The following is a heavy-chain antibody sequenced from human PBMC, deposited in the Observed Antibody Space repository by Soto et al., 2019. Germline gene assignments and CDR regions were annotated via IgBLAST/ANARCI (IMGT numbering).Heavy chain of an antibody. CDR2: ISAYNGNT. V-gene: IGHV1-18*04. D-gene: IGHD3-3*01. J-gene: IGHJ5*02. Sequence: ASVKVSCKASGYTFTSYGISWVRQAPGQGLEWMGWISAYNGNTNYAQKLQGRVTMTTDTSTSTAYMELRSLRSGDTAVYYCAREYDFWSGPPRWFDPWGQGTLVTVSS. CDR3: AREYDFWSGPPRWFDP. CDR1: GYTFTSYG.